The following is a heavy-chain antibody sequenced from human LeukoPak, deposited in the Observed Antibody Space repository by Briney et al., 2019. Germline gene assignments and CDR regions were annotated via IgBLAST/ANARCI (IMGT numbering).Heavy chain of an antibody. CDR2: ISAYNGNT. Sequence: ASVTVSFTSSGYTFTSYGISWVRQAPAQGLEWMGWISAYNGNTNYSQKLQGRVTMTTDTSTSTAYMELRRLRSDDTAVYYCARGLDSSGYGVDYWGQGTLVTVSS. D-gene: IGHD3-22*01. CDR3: ARGLDSSGYGVDY. J-gene: IGHJ4*02. CDR1: GYTFTSYG. V-gene: IGHV1-18*01.